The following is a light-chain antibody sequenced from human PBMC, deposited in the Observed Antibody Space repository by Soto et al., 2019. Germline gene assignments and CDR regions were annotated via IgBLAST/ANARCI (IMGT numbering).Light chain of an antibody. CDR3: QQRSDWPPLT. V-gene: IGKV3-11*01. Sequence: EIVLTQSPDTLSLSPGERATLSCRASQSIGPYLAWYQQKPGQSPRHLVYDAVNRAAGAPDRFSGSGSGTDFTLTISSLEPEDSAVYLCQQRSDWPPLTFGGGTKVEIK. CDR1: QSIGPY. CDR2: DAV. J-gene: IGKJ4*01.